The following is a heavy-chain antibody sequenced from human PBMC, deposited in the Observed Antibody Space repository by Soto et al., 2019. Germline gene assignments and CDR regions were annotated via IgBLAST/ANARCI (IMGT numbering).Heavy chain of an antibody. J-gene: IGHJ4*02. CDR1: GFTFSSSW. CDR2: INSDGSST. Sequence: AGSLRLSCAASGFTFSSSWIHWVRQTPGKGLVWVSRINSDGSSTNYADSVKGRFTISRDNAKNTLYLQINSLRAEDTAVYNCARDNWNSYWGQGTLDTVSS. D-gene: IGHD1-1*01. CDR3: ARDNWNSY. V-gene: IGHV3-74*01.